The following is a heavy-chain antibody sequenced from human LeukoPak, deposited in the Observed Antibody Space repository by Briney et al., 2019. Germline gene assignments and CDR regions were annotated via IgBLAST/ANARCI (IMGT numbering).Heavy chain of an antibody. J-gene: IGHJ5*02. CDR3: AAGWYTFAP. CDR1: GFTLSDYY. V-gene: IGHV3-11*04. D-gene: IGHD6-19*01. CDR2: ISGDSNTI. Sequence: GGSLRLSCEASGFTLSDYYMTWLRQAPGKGLEWVSYISGDSNTIDYADSVKGRFTISRDNAKNSMYLQLSSLRVEDTAVYYCAAGWYTFAPWGQGTPVTVSS.